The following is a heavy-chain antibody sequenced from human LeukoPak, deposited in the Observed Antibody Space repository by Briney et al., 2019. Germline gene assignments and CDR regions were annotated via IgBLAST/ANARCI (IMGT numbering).Heavy chain of an antibody. Sequence: SETLSLTCTVSGGSINYYYWSWIRQPPGQAVEWIGYIYYSGSTNYNPSLKSRVTISVDTSKNQFSLKLSSVAAADTAVYYCARLDYDYDSSGYSATFDYWGQGALVTVSS. CDR1: GGSINYYY. V-gene: IGHV4-59*08. D-gene: IGHD3-22*01. CDR3: ARLDYDYDSSGYSATFDY. J-gene: IGHJ4*02. CDR2: IYYSGST.